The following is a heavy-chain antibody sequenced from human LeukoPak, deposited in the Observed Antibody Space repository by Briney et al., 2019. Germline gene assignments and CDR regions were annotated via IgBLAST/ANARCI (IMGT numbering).Heavy chain of an antibody. D-gene: IGHD2-2*01. CDR3: ARVGSTSCYRGGTQCWFDP. V-gene: IGHV4-59*08. CDR1: GGSTISHY. J-gene: IGHJ5*02. Sequence: SETLSLTCTVSGGSTISHYWSWLRQPPGKGLEWIAYTYYTGTTNYNPSLKSRVTISIDTSKDQFSLRLSSVTAADTAVYYCARVGSTSCYRGGTQCWFDPWGQGTLVTVSS. CDR2: TYYTGTT.